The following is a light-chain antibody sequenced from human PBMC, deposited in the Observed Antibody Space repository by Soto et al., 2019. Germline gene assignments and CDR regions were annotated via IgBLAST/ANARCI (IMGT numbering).Light chain of an antibody. Sequence: QSALTQPRSVSGSPGQSVTISCTGTSSDVGGYNYVSWYQQHPGKAPKVMINDVNERPSGVPDRFSGSKSGNTASLTISGLQSEDEADYYCCSYAGSPRYVFGTGTKLTVL. CDR1: SSDVGGYNY. J-gene: IGLJ1*01. CDR3: CSYAGSPRYV. CDR2: DVN. V-gene: IGLV2-11*01.